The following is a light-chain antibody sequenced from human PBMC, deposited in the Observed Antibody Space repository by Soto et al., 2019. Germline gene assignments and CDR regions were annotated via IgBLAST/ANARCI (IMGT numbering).Light chain of an antibody. Sequence: QSALTQPPSVSGSPGQSVTISCTGTSSDVGSYDNVSWYQQPPGTVPKLMIYEVSNRPSGVPDRFSGSKSGNTASLTISGLQAEDEADYYCSSYTTSRTYVFGTGTKLTVL. CDR1: SSDVGSYDN. CDR2: EVS. CDR3: SSYTTSRTYV. J-gene: IGLJ1*01. V-gene: IGLV2-18*02.